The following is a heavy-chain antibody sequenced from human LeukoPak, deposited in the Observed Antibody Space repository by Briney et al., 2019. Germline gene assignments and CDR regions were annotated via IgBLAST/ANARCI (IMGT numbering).Heavy chain of an antibody. CDR3: ARPFSGSYYSGGFDI. CDR2: IYPDDSDT. J-gene: IGHJ3*02. Sequence: GESLKISCEASGYSFTSHWIAWVRQMPGKGLESMGIIYPDDSDTKYSPSFQGQVTISADKSISTAYLQWSSLKASDTAMYYCARPFSGSYYSGGFDIWGQGTMVTVSS. D-gene: IGHD1-26*01. CDR1: GYSFTSHW. V-gene: IGHV5-51*01.